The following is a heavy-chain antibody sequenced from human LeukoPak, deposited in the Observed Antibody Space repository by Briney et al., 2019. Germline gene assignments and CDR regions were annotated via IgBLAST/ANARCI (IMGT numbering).Heavy chain of an antibody. Sequence: ASVKVSCKASGYTFTGYYMHWVRQAPGQGLEWMGWINPNSGDTNYAQKFQGRVTMTRDTSISTAYMELSRLRSDDTAVYYCARGLYYYGSGSYAGGYWGQGTLVTVSS. CDR3: ARGLYYYGSGSYAGGY. D-gene: IGHD3-10*01. CDR2: INPNSGDT. J-gene: IGHJ4*02. V-gene: IGHV1-2*02. CDR1: GYTFTGYY.